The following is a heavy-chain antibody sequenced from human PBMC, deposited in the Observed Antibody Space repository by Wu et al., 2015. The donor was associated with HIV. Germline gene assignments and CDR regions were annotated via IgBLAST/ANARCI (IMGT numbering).Heavy chain of an antibody. CDR1: GGTFSSYA. CDR3: ARQRAYTSGWYILDN. CDR2: MNPRTGNT. Sequence: QVQLVQSGAEVKKPGSSVKVSCKASGGTFSSYAISWVRQAPGQGLEWMGWMNPRTGNTGYAQKFQGRVTLTRDTSISTANMELSSLRSEDTAVYYCARQRAYTSGWYILDNWGQGTLVTVSS. V-gene: IGHV1-8*02. D-gene: IGHD6-19*01. J-gene: IGHJ4*02.